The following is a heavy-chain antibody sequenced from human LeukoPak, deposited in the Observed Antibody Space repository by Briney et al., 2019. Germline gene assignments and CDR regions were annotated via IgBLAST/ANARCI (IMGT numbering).Heavy chain of an antibody. Sequence: ASVKVSCKASGYTFTGYYMHWVRQAPGQGLEWMGWINPNSGGTNYAQKFQGRVTMTRDTSISTAYMELGRLRSDDTAVYYCARDGRGYGDYYFDLDYWGQGTLVTVSS. V-gene: IGHV1-2*02. CDR3: ARDGRGYGDYYFDLDY. J-gene: IGHJ4*02. CDR1: GYTFTGYY. D-gene: IGHD4-17*01. CDR2: INPNSGGT.